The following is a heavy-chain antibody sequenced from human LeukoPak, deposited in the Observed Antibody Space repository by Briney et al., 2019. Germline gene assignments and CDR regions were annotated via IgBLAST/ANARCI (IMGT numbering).Heavy chain of an antibody. J-gene: IGHJ3*02. CDR1: GFTFSGYG. Sequence: GRSLRLSCAASGFTFSGYGMHWVRQAPGKGLEWVAVIWYDGSNKYYADSVKGRFTISRDNSKNTLYLQMNSLRAEDTAVYYCARGGIVVVPAAIGAFDIWGQGTMVTVSS. V-gene: IGHV3-33*01. CDR2: IWYDGSNK. CDR3: ARGGIVVVPAAIGAFDI. D-gene: IGHD2-2*01.